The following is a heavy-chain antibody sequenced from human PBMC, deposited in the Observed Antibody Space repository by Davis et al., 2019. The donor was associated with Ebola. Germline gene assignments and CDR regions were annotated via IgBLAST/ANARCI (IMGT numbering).Heavy chain of an antibody. J-gene: IGHJ3*02. CDR2: LVTSADT. D-gene: IGHD1-26*01. V-gene: IGHV3-23*01. Sequence: GRSLRLSCAASGFTVSSHVMSWVRQAPGNGLEWVSTLVTSADTYYADSVKGRFTISRDNSKNTLYLQMNGLRVEDTAIYYCAKDTSNIWFDIWGQGTMVTVSS. CDR3: AKDTSNIWFDI. CDR1: GFTVSSHV.